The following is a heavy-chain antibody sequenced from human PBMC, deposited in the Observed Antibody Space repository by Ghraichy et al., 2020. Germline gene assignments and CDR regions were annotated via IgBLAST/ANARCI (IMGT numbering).Heavy chain of an antibody. J-gene: IGHJ6*02. D-gene: IGHD2-21*01. CDR1: GFTFSSYE. CDR2: ITYSGSNM. CDR3: ARGRLWRRGASSYYGMDV. Sequence: GGSLRLSCAASGFTFSSYEINWVRQAPGKGLEWVSYITYSGSNMYYADSVKGRFTISRDNAKNSLYLQMNSLRAEDTAVYYCARGRLWRRGASSYYGMDVCGQGTTVTVPS. V-gene: IGHV3-48*03.